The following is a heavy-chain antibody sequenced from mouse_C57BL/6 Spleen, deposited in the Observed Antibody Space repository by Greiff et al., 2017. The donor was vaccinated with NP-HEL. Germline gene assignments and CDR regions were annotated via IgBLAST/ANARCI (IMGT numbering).Heavy chain of an antibody. CDR2: INYDGSST. V-gene: IGHV5-16*01. CDR3: ARVSYGPFDY. Sequence: EVQLVESEGGLVQPGSSMKLSCTASGFTFSDYYMAWVRQVPEKGLEWVANINYDGSSTYYLDSLKSRFIISRDNATNILYLQMSSLKSEDTATYYCARVSYGPFDYWGQGTTLTVSS. J-gene: IGHJ2*01. D-gene: IGHD1-1*02. CDR1: GFTFSDYY.